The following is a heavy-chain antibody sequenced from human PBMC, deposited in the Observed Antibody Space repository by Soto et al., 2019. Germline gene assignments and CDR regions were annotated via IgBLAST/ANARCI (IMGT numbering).Heavy chain of an antibody. D-gene: IGHD3-3*01. Sequence: EVQLLESGGGLVQPGGSLRLSCAASGFTFSSYAMSWVRQAPGKGLEWVSAISGSGGSIYYADSVKGRFTISRDNSKNTLYLQMNSLRAEDTAVYYCAKGPYYDFWSGYSKENWFDPWGQGTLVTVSS. CDR2: ISGSGGSI. CDR1: GFTFSSYA. CDR3: AKGPYYDFWSGYSKENWFDP. J-gene: IGHJ5*02. V-gene: IGHV3-23*01.